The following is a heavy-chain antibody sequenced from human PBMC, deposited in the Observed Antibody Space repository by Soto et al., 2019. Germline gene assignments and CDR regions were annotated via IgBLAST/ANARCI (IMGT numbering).Heavy chain of an antibody. CDR1: GDSVSINSAA. V-gene: IGHV6-1*01. CDR3: ARGVPLERRLYPEAPVNYYYYMDV. J-gene: IGHJ6*03. Sequence: SQTLSLTCAISGDSVSINSAAWNWIRQSPSRGLEWLGRTYYRSKWYNDYAVSVKSRITINPDTSKNQFSLQLNSVTPEDTAVYYCARGVPLERRLYPEAPVNYYYYMDVWGKGTTVTVSS. D-gene: IGHD1-1*01. CDR2: TYYRSKWYN.